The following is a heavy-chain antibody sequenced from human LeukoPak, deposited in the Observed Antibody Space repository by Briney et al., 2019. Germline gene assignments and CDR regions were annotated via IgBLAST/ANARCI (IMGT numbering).Heavy chain of an antibody. CDR1: GFTFSSYS. D-gene: IGHD3-3*01. J-gene: IGHJ5*02. Sequence: PGGSLRLSCAASGFTFSSYSMNWVRQAPGKGLEWVSSISSSSSYIYYADSVKGRFTISRDNAKNSLYLQMNSLRAEDTAVYYCARDYGFWSGPNWFDPWGQGTLVTVSS. V-gene: IGHV3-21*01. CDR3: ARDYGFWSGPNWFDP. CDR2: ISSSSSYI.